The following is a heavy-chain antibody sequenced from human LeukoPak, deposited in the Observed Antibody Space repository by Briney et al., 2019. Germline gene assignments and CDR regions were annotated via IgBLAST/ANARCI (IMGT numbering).Heavy chain of an antibody. V-gene: IGHV1-2*02. CDR1: GYTFTAYY. J-gene: IGHJ4*02. D-gene: IGHD1-1*01. Sequence: GASVKVSCKASGYTFTAYYVHWVRQAPGQGLEWVGWINPNSGGTTCAQKFQGRVTMTRDTSISTAYMELSSLTSDDTAVNYCARDSVMHDGMTSPPDYWGQGTLVTVSS. CDR2: INPNSGGT. CDR3: ARDSVMHDGMTSPPDY.